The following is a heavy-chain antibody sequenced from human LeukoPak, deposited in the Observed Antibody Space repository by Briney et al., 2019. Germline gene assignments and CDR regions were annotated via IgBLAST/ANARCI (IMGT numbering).Heavy chain of an antibody. CDR3: ARGPSIAARYDAFDI. V-gene: IGHV3-11*04. J-gene: IGHJ3*02. D-gene: IGHD6-6*01. CDR1: GFTFSNTY. CDR2: ISSSGNTI. Sequence: GGSLRLSCAASGFTFSNTYMSWVRQAPGKGLEWVSYISSSGNTISYADSVKGRFTISRDNAKNSLYLQVISLRAEDTAVNYCARGPSIAARYDAFDIWGQGTMVTVSS.